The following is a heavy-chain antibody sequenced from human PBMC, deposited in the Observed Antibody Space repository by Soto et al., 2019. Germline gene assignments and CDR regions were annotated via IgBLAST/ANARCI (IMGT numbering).Heavy chain of an antibody. J-gene: IGHJ5*02. CDR2: IYNGQYR. CDR3: SRDGVRKSSSPFVFGH. CDR1: CGYVKSDNYY. D-gene: IGHD6-6*01. Sequence: PSETQSLTSTVSCGYVKSDNYYCSWIRKPPGKGLEWIARIYNGQYRRYNPSLKSLVTISADPSKNKFSLTLDSVSAADTAVYYCSRDGVRKSSSPFVFGHWGRGTLVTVSS. V-gene: IGHV4-61*01.